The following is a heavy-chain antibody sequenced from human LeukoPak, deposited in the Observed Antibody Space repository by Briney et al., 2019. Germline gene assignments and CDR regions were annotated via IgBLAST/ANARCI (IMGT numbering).Heavy chain of an antibody. CDR1: GGTFSSYA. D-gene: IGHD3-10*01. V-gene: IGHV1-69*04. CDR3: ARDRYYYGSGLQRDY. J-gene: IGHJ4*02. Sequence: SVKVSCKASGGTFSSYAISWVRQAPGQGLEWMGRIIPILGIANYAQKFQGRVTITADKSTSTAYMELSSLRSEDTAVYYCARDRYYYGSGLQRDYWGQGTLATVSS. CDR2: IIPILGIA.